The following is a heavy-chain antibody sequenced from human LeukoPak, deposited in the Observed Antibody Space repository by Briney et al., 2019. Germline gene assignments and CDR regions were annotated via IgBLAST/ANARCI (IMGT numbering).Heavy chain of an antibody. J-gene: IGHJ5*02. Sequence: GASVKVSCKASGYTFTSYDINWVRQATGQGLEWMGWMDPNSGNTGYAQKFQGRVTMTRNTSISTAYMELSSLRSEDTAVYYCARAFGGGRLNWFDPWGQGTLVTVSS. V-gene: IGHV1-8*01. D-gene: IGHD3-16*01. CDR2: MDPNSGNT. CDR3: ARAFGGGRLNWFDP. CDR1: GYTFTSYD.